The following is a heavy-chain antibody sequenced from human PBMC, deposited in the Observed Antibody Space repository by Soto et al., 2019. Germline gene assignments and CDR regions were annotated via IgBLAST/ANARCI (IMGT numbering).Heavy chain of an antibody. CDR3: ARGQKYDFWSGYFPYFDY. CDR1: GGSFSGYY. V-gene: IGHV4-34*01. D-gene: IGHD3-3*01. CDR2: INHSGST. Sequence: PSETLSLTCAVYGGSFSGYYWSWIRQPPGKGLEWIGEINHSGSTNYNPSLKSRVTISVDTSKNQFSLKLSSVTAADTAVYYCARGQKYDFWSGYFPYFDYWGQGTLVTVSS. J-gene: IGHJ4*02.